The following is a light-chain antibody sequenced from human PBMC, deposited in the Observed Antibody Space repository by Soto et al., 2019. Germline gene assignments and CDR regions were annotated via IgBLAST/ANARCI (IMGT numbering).Light chain of an antibody. Sequence: EIVLTQSPGTLSLSPGERATLSCRASQSVSSSYLAWYQQEPGQAPRLLIYGASSRATGTPDRFSGSGSGTDFTLTISRLEPEDFAVYYCQQYGSSRWTFGQGTKVDIK. CDR1: QSVSSSY. V-gene: IGKV3-20*01. CDR3: QQYGSSRWT. J-gene: IGKJ1*01. CDR2: GAS.